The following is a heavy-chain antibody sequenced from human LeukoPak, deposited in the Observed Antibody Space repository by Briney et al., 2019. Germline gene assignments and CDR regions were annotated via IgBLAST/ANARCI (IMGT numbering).Heavy chain of an antibody. Sequence: ASVKVSCKASGCTFTGNYIHWVRQAPGQGLEWMGWVNPNTGGTKYAQRFQGRVTMTRDTSISTAYMELTWLKSDDTAVYCCARDSATAAAAELDYWGQGTLVTVSS. CDR3: ARDSATAAAAELDY. J-gene: IGHJ4*02. D-gene: IGHD6-13*01. CDR2: VNPNTGGT. CDR1: GCTFTGNY. V-gene: IGHV1-2*02.